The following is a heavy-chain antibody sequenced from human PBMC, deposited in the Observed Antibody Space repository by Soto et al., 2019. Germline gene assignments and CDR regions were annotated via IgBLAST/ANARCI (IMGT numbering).Heavy chain of an antibody. D-gene: IGHD3-22*01. CDR2: IYHSGST. J-gene: IGHJ3*02. CDR1: GGSISSSNW. CDR3: ALDSSGLEAFDI. Sequence: QVQLQESGPGLVKPSGTLSLTFAVSGGSISSSNWWRWVRQPPGKGLEWIGEIYHSGSTNYNPSLNSRVTISVDKTKHQFSLKLSSVTAAETAVYYCALDSSGLEAFDIWGQGTMVTVSS. V-gene: IGHV4-4*02.